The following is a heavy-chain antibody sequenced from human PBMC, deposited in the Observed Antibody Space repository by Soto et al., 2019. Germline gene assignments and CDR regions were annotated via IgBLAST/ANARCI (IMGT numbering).Heavy chain of an antibody. D-gene: IGHD7-27*01. CDR3: ARIWRLGHY. J-gene: IGHJ4*01. Sequence: QVQLQESGPGLVKPSETLSLTCTVSGDAITSSSYFWSWIRQPPGKGLEWIGYVFYSGSANYNPSRKSRGTISVDTSRSTFSLTLTSVTASDTAVYSCARIWRLGHYWGRGTLVTVSS. CDR1: GDAITSSSYF. V-gene: IGHV4-61*01. CDR2: VFYSGSA.